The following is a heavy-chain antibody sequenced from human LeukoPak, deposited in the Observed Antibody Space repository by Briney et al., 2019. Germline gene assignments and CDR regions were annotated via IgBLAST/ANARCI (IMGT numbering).Heavy chain of an antibody. CDR1: GGSFSGYY. D-gene: IGHD3-10*01. J-gene: IGHJ4*02. CDR2: INHSGST. CDR3: ARVSSWLLWSIDY. Sequence: SETLSLTCAVHGGSFSGYYWSWIRQPPGKGREWIGEINHSGSTDYNPSLKSRVTISVDTSKNQFSLKLSSVTAADTAVYYCARVSSWLLWSIDYWGQGTLVTVSS. V-gene: IGHV4-34*01.